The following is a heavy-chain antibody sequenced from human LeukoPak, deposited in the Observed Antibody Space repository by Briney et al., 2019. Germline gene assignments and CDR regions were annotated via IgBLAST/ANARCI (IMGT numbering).Heavy chain of an antibody. D-gene: IGHD5-18*01. V-gene: IGHV4-59*08. CDR1: GGSISGYF. J-gene: IGHJ3*02. Sequence: SETLSLTCTVSGGSISGYFWSWIRQPPGKGLEWIGYIYYSGTTNYNPSLKSRVTISVDTSKNHFSLRLTSVTAADTAVYYCARPGVGSGRYGAFDIWGQGTLVIVSS. CDR2: IYYSGTT. CDR3: ARPGVGSGRYGAFDI.